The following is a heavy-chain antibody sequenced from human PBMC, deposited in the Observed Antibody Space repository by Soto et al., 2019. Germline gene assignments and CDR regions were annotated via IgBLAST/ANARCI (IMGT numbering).Heavy chain of an antibody. CDR2: ISAYNGNT. D-gene: IGHD3-3*01. J-gene: IGHJ6*02. CDR1: GYTFTSYG. V-gene: IGHV1-18*01. Sequence: QVQLVQSGAEVKKPGASVKVSCKASGYTFTSYGISWVRQAPGQGLEWMGWISAYNGNTNYAQKLQGRVTMTTDTSTSTAYMELRSLRSDDTAVYYCAGDIRITIFGVVTPYGMDVWGQGTTVTVSS. CDR3: AGDIRITIFGVVTPYGMDV.